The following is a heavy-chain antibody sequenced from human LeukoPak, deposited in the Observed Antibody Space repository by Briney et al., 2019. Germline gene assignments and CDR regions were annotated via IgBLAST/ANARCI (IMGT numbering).Heavy chain of an antibody. V-gene: IGHV1-69*10. J-gene: IGHJ4*02. CDR3: ARAANYYDSSGYYYLFDY. Sequence: GASVKVSCKASGGTFSSYAISWVRQAPGQGLEWMGGIIPILGIANYAQKFQGRVTITADKSTSTAYMELSSLRSEDTAVYYCARAANYYDSSGYYYLFDYWGQGTLVTVSS. D-gene: IGHD3-22*01. CDR2: IIPILGIA. CDR1: GGTFSSYA.